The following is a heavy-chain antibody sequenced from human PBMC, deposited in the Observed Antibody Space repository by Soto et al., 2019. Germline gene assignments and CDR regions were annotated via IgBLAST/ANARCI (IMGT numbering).Heavy chain of an antibody. J-gene: IGHJ3*02. V-gene: IGHV3-23*01. Sequence: HPGGSLRLSCAASGFTFSSYAMSWVRQAPGKGLEWVSAISGSGGSTYYADSVKGRFTISRDNSKNTLYLQMNSLRAEDTAVYYCAKGLRFLEWLLFVDAFDIWGQGTMVTVSS. D-gene: IGHD3-3*01. CDR2: ISGSGGST. CDR1: GFTFSSYA. CDR3: AKGLRFLEWLLFVDAFDI.